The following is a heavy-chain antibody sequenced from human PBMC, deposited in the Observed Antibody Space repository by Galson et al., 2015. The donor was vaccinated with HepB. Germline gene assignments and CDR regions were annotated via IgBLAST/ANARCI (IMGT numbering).Heavy chain of an antibody. J-gene: IGHJ4*02. CDR1: GFSFSSQA. CDR2: ISGSGDST. Sequence: SLRLSCAASGFSFSSQAMGWVRQAPGKGLEWVSHISGSGDSTYYADSVKGRFTISRDNSKNTLYLQMNSLRAEDTAIYYCAKGTVIRGKVWEHWGQGTLVTVSS. V-gene: IGHV3-23*01. CDR3: AKGTVIRGKVWEH. D-gene: IGHD2-21*01.